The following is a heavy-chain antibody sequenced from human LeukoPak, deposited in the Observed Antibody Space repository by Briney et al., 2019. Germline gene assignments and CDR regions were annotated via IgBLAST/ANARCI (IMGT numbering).Heavy chain of an antibody. Sequence: GGSLRLSCAASGFTFSDYYMSWIRQAPGKGLECISYISDSGSSIFYADSVKGRFTISRDNAKNSLYLQMNSLRAEDTAVYYCVRPRKVYGMDVWGQGTTVTVSS. CDR1: GFTFSDYY. V-gene: IGHV3-11*01. CDR2: ISDSGSSI. CDR3: VRPRKVYGMDV. J-gene: IGHJ6*02.